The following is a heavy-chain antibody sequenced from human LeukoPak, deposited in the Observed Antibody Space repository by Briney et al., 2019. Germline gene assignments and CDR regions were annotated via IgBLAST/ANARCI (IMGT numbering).Heavy chain of an antibody. CDR1: GGSISSGGYS. Sequence: SETLSLTCAVSGGSISSGGYSWRWIRQPPGKGLEWIGYIYHSGSTYYNPSLKSRVTISVDRSKNQFSLKLSSVTAADTAVYYCARALSDFWSGYPPRYYFDYWGQGTLVTVSS. J-gene: IGHJ4*02. CDR3: ARALSDFWSGYPPRYYFDY. CDR2: IYHSGST. D-gene: IGHD3-3*01. V-gene: IGHV4-30-2*01.